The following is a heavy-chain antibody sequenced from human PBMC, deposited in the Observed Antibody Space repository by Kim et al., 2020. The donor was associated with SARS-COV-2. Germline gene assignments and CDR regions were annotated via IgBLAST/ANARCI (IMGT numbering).Heavy chain of an antibody. J-gene: IGHJ3*02. CDR2: ISYDGRNK. CDR1: GFTFSSYA. V-gene: IGHV3-30*04. CDR3: ATGDTIFGVVRIRAFDI. Sequence: GGSLRLSCAASGFTFSSYAMHWVRQAPGKGLEWVAVISYDGRNKYHADSVKGRFTISRDNSKNTLYLQMNSLRAEDTAVYYCATGDTIFGVVRIRAFDIWGQGTMVTVSS. D-gene: IGHD3-3*01.